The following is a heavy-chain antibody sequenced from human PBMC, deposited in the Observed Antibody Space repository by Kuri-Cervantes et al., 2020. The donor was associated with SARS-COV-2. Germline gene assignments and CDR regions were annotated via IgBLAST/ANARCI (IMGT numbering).Heavy chain of an antibody. D-gene: IGHD7-27*01. J-gene: IGHJ6*03. CDR2: IIPILGTA. V-gene: IGHV1-69*16. CDR1: GGTFSSYT. CDR3: ARMTTGDYMDV. Sequence: SVKVSCKASGGTFSSYTISWVRQAPGQGLEWMGRIIPILGTANYAQKFQGRVTITTDESTSTAYMELSSLRSEDTAVYYCARMTTGDYMDVWGKGTTVTVSS.